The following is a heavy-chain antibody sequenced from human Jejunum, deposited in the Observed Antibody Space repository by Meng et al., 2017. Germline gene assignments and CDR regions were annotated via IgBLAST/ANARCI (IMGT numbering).Heavy chain of an antibody. V-gene: IGHV3-48*03. CDR3: ATQPNSYFFASGSYFNVR. CDR1: GFNFHSYE. J-gene: IGHJ4*02. Sequence: GGSLRLSCSASGFNFHSYEMNWIRQAPGKGLESVAHISSSGSIVYYADSVQGRFTISRDNAESSLFLQMNSLTVEDTALYYCATQPNSYFFASGSYFNVRWGQGTLVTVSS. D-gene: IGHD3-10*01. CDR2: ISSSGSIV.